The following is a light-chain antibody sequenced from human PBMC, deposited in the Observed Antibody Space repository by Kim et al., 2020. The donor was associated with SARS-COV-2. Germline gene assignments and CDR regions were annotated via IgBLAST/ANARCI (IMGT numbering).Light chain of an antibody. CDR1: GGNIATNY. V-gene: IGLV6-57*02. J-gene: IGLJ3*02. CDR3: LSYDNNNQGV. Sequence: KTVTSAGTGSGGNIATNYVQWYQQRRGSAPATVIYEDNQRPSGVPDRFSGSIDSSSNSASLTISGLKTDDEADYYCLSYDNNNQGVFGGGTKLTVL. CDR2: EDN.